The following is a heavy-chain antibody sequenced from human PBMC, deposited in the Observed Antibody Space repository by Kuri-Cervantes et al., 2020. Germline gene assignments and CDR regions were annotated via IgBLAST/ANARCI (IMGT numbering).Heavy chain of an antibody. Sequence: SVKVSCKASGYTFTGYYIHWVRQAPGQGLEWMGGIIPIFGTANYAQKFQGRVTITADESTSTAYMELSSLRSEDTAVYYCARSEGGYYAGVDYWGQGTLVTVSS. CDR1: GYTFTGYY. V-gene: IGHV1-69*13. CDR3: ARSEGGYYAGVDY. D-gene: IGHD3-22*01. J-gene: IGHJ4*02. CDR2: IIPIFGTA.